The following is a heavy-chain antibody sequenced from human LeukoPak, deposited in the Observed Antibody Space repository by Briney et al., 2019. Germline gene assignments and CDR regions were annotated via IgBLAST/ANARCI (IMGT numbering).Heavy chain of an antibody. Sequence: PGGSLRLACAASGFTFDDYGMSWVRQGPGMGLEWVSGINWNGGSTAYADSVKGRFTISRDNAKNSLYLQMNSLRAEDTAVYYCARDRYYDFWSGYSYDAFDIWGQGTMVTVSS. D-gene: IGHD3-3*01. V-gene: IGHV3-20*04. J-gene: IGHJ3*02. CDR3: ARDRYYDFWSGYSYDAFDI. CDR2: INWNGGST. CDR1: GFTFDDYG.